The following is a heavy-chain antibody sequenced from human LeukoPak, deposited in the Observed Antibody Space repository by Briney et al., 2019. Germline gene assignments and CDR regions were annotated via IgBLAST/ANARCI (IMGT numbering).Heavy chain of an antibody. CDR1: GFTFDDYA. D-gene: IGHD1-26*01. V-gene: IGHV3-9*01. CDR3: AREVGAIWTVPWATDY. J-gene: IGHJ4*02. Sequence: PGRSLRLSCAASGFTFDDYAMHWVRQAPGEGLEWVSGISWNSGSIGYADSVKGRFTISRDNAKNSLYLQMNSLRAEDTAVYYCAREVGAIWTVPWATDYWGQGTLVTVSS. CDR2: ISWNSGSI.